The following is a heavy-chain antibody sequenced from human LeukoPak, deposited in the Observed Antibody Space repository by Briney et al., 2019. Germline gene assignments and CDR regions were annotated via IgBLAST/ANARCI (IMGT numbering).Heavy chain of an antibody. CDR2: IIPLFDTA. CDR1: GGTLSSYA. D-gene: IGHD5-24*01. Sequence: SVKVSCKASGGTLSSYAISWVRQAPGKELEWLGGIIPLFDTANYARKFQGRVTITADESSSTAYMELSNLRSEDTAVYYCARDGGQRRDPYNFAFDIWGQGTMVTVSS. CDR3: ARDGGQRRDPYNFAFDI. V-gene: IGHV1-69*01. J-gene: IGHJ3*02.